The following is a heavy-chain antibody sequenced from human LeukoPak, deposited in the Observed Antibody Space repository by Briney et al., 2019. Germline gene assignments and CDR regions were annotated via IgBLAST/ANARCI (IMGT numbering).Heavy chain of an antibody. Sequence: GVSLRLSPAASIYTFSNYVMSWVAQARGRGLVGGSVISANGADTYYTDSVKGRFTMSRDNSKNTLYLQMNSLRVDDTAVYYCVKGGNDWYEEYFHSWGQGTLVTVSS. D-gene: IGHD1-1*01. CDR2: ISANGADT. J-gene: IGHJ1*01. CDR1: IYTFSNYV. V-gene: IGHV3-23*01. CDR3: VKGGNDWYEEYFHS.